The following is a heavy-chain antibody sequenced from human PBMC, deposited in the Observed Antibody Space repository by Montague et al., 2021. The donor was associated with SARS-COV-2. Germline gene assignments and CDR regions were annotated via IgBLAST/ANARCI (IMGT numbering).Heavy chain of an antibody. CDR2: MSTSGST. CDR1: VHSISRGSYY. Sequence: TLSLTCTVAVHSISRGSYYWSWIRQPSATGLAWIRRMSTSGSTNYNPSLKSRVTISVDTSKNQFSLKLSSVTAADTAVYYCARQLAGFWSGYFDYWGQGTLVTVSS. D-gene: IGHD3-3*01. CDR3: ARQLAGFWSGYFDY. J-gene: IGHJ4*02. V-gene: IGHV4-61*02.